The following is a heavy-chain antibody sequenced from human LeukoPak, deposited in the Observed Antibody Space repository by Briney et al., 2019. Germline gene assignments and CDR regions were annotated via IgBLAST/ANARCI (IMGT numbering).Heavy chain of an antibody. V-gene: IGHV3-53*01. Sequence: GGSLRLSCTASGFAVSNNYMSWVRQAPGKGLEWVSSIFPSGGEIHYADSVRGRFTISRDNSKNTLSLQMNSLRAEDTAIYYCATYRQVLLPFESWGQGTLVTVSS. J-gene: IGHJ4*02. CDR3: ATYRQVLLPFES. CDR1: GFAVSNNY. D-gene: IGHD2-8*02. CDR2: IFPSGGEI.